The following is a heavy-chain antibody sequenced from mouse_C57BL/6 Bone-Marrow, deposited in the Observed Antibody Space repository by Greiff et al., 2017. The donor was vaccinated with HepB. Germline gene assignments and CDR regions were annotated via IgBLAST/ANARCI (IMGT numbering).Heavy chain of an antibody. CDR2: ISDGGSYT. J-gene: IGHJ3*01. CDR3: ARRRDGFAY. Sequence: EVHLVESGGGLVKPGGSLKLSCAASGFTFSSYAMSWVRQTPEKRLEWVATISDGGSYTYYPDNVKGRFTISRDNAKNNLYLQMSHLKSEDTAMYYCARRRDGFAYWGQGTLVTVSA. CDR1: GFTFSSYA. V-gene: IGHV5-4*03. D-gene: IGHD1-1*01.